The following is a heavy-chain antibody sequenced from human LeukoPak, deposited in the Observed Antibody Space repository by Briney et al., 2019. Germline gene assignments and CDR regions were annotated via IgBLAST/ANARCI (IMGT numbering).Heavy chain of an antibody. Sequence: PGGSLRLSCAASEFTFSSYEMNWVRQAPGKGLEWVSYISSSGSTIYYADSVKGRFTISRDNAKKSLDLQMNSLRAEDTAVYYCARAPTKFRRDWFDPWGQGTLVTVSS. J-gene: IGHJ5*02. CDR3: ARAPTKFRRDWFDP. D-gene: IGHD3-9*01. CDR1: EFTFSSYE. CDR2: ISSSGSTI. V-gene: IGHV3-48*03.